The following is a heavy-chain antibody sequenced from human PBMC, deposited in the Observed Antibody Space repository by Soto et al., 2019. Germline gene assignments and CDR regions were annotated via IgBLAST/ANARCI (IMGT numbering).Heavy chain of an antibody. CDR1: GGFISSGGW. D-gene: IGHD4-17*01. V-gene: IGHV4-4*02. CDR2: IYHGGST. J-gene: IGHJ5*02. CDR3: TRGDYGGYSGVGFDP. Sequence: SETRSLTCAVSGGFISSGGWWTWVRQPPGKGLEWIGQIYHGGSTNYNPSLKSRVILSLDKSTNQFSLKLNSVNDADTAVYYCTRGDYGGYSGVGFDPWGQRNVVTVSA.